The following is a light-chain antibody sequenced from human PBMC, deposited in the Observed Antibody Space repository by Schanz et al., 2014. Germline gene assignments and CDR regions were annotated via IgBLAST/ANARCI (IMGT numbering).Light chain of an antibody. CDR3: CSYAGSSSWV. J-gene: IGLJ3*02. CDR2: EVN. Sequence: QSALTQPPSASGSPGQSVTISCTGTSSDVGAYNFVSWYEQHPGKAPKLMINEVNKRPSGVPDRFSGSKSGNTAFLTVSGLQAEDEGDYYCCSYAGSSSWVFGGGTKLTVL. V-gene: IGLV2-8*01. CDR1: SSDVGAYNF.